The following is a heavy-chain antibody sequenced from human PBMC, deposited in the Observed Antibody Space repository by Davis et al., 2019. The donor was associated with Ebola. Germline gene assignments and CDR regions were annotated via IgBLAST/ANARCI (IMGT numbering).Heavy chain of an antibody. CDR1: GYSFTSYW. CDR2: IYLGDSDT. CDR3: ARGTDGYNPGGYFDS. Sequence: GESLKISCQGSGYSFTSYWIGWVRQMPGKGLEWMGAIYLGDSDTRYSPSFQGQVTISADKSISTAYLQWSSLKASDTAMYYCARGTDGYNPGGYFDSWGRGTLVTVSS. V-gene: IGHV5-51*01. D-gene: IGHD5-24*01. J-gene: IGHJ4*02.